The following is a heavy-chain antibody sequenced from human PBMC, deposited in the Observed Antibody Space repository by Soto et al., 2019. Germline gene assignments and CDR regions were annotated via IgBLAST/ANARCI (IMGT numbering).Heavy chain of an antibody. CDR2: IYWDDDK. CDR3: AHTLHTSRWPFDY. Sequence: QITLKESGPTLVKPTQTLTLTCTFSGFSFSTSEVGVGWIRQPPGKALEWLGLIYWDDDKRYSPSLKNRLSITKDSSKNQVILTVTNMDPVDAGTDYCAHTLHTSRWPFDYWGQGTLVTVSS. J-gene: IGHJ4*02. D-gene: IGHD6-19*01. CDR1: GFSFSTSEVG. V-gene: IGHV2-5*02.